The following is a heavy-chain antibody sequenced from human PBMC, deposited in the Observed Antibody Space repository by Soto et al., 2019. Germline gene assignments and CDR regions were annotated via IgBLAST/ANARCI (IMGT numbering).Heavy chain of an antibody. Sequence: QVQLQESGPGLVKPSETLFLTCTVSCGSTSSYYWTWIRQPPGNGLYCIGCIYYSGHTNYNPSLKTRVAMSIDTSNNQFFLKLSSVSAADTAVYYCARVPGVEALYSSGWNNYYYGRDVWGQGTMVTVSS. CDR1: CGSTSSYY. V-gene: IGHV4-59*01. CDR2: IYYSGHT. D-gene: IGHD6-19*01. J-gene: IGHJ6*02. CDR3: ARVPGVEALYSSGWNNYYYGRDV.